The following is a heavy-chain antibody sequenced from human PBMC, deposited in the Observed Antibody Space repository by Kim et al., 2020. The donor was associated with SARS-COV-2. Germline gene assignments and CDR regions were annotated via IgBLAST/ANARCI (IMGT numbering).Heavy chain of an antibody. CDR2: ISSSGSTI. Sequence: GGSLRLSCAASGFTFSDYYMSWIRQAPGKGLEWVSYISSSGSTIYYADSVKGRFTISRDNTKNSLYLQMNSLRAEDTAVYYCASDGSGSNISRDFDYWGQGTLVTVSS. CDR1: GFTFSDYY. D-gene: IGHD3-10*01. J-gene: IGHJ4*02. V-gene: IGHV3-11*01. CDR3: ASDGSGSNISRDFDY.